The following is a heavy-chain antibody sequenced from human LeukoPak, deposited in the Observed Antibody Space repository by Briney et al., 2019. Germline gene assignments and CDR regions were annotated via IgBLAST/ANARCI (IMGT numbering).Heavy chain of an antibody. CDR1: GYTFTSYG. CDR2: ISAYNGNT. V-gene: IGHV1-18*01. Sequence: ASVKVSCKASGYTFTSYGISWVRQAPGQGLEWMGWISAYNGNTNYAQKLQGRVTMTTDTSTSTAYMELSRLRSDDTAVYYCARDSSSWYGADYYYGMDVWGQGTTVTVSS. D-gene: IGHD6-13*01. CDR3: ARDSSSWYGADYYYGMDV. J-gene: IGHJ6*02.